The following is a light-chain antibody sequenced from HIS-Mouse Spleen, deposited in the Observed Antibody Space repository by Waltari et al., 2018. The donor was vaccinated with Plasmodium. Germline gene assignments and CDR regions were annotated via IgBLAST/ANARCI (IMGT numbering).Light chain of an antibody. CDR2: GAS. CDR3: QQYNNWSFT. Sequence: EIVMTQSPATLSVSPGERATLSCRASQSVSSNLAWDQQKPGQAPRFLIYGASTRATGIPARFSGSGSGTEFTLTISSLQSEDFAVYYCQQYNNWSFTFGPGTKVDIK. J-gene: IGKJ3*01. CDR1: QSVSSN. V-gene: IGKV3-15*01.